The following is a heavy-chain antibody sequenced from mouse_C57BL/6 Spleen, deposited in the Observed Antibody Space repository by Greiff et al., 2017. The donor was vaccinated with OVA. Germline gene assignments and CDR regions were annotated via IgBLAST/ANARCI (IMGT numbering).Heavy chain of an antibody. Sequence: LVESGAELVRPGTSVKVSCKASGYAFTNYLIEWVKQRPGQGLEWIGVINPGSGGTNYNEKFKGKATLTADKSSSTAYMQLSSLTSEDSAVYFCARPANWDLYYAMDYWGQGTSVTVSS. V-gene: IGHV1-54*01. D-gene: IGHD4-1*01. CDR1: GYAFTNYL. CDR3: ARPANWDLYYAMDY. J-gene: IGHJ4*01. CDR2: INPGSGGT.